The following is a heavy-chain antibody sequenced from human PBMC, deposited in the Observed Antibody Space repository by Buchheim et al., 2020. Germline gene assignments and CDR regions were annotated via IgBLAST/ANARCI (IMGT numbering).Heavy chain of an antibody. CDR3: ARYSGYCSGGSCYPEYNWFDP. Sequence: QVQLVQSGAEVKKPGASVKVSCKASGYTFTGYYMHWVRQAPGQGLEWMGRINPNSGGTNYAQKFQGRVTMTRDTSISTAYMELSRLRSDDTAVYYCARYSGYCSGGSCYPEYNWFDPWGQGTL. CDR1: GYTFTGYY. J-gene: IGHJ5*02. D-gene: IGHD2-15*01. CDR2: INPNSGGT. V-gene: IGHV1-2*06.